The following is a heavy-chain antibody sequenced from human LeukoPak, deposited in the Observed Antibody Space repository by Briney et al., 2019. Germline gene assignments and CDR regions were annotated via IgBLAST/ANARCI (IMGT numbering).Heavy chain of an antibody. V-gene: IGHV4-59*12. J-gene: IGHJ3*02. CDR1: GGSISSYY. D-gene: IGHD3-10*01. Sequence: TSETLSLTCTVSGGSISSYYWSWIRQPPGKGLEWIGYIYYGGSTNYNPSLKSRVTISVDTSKNQFSLKLSSVTAADTAVYYCASQQRTYYYGSGSYPGAFDIWGQGTMVTVSS. CDR3: ASQQRTYYYGSGSYPGAFDI. CDR2: IYYGGST.